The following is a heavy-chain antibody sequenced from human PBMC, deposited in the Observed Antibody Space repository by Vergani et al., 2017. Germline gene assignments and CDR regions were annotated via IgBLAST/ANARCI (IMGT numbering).Heavy chain of an antibody. CDR2: INPSGGHT. CDR3: ASGDSGFFTGYRY. V-gene: IGHV1-46*03. CDR1: GYTFSNYY. J-gene: IGHJ4*02. D-gene: IGHD3-9*01. Sequence: QVQVVQSGAEVKKSGASVKVSCKTSGYTFSNYYMHWVRPAPVQGLEGMGIINPSGGHTNYAQKFQGRVTMTRDTSTSTVYMELSSLRSEDTAIYYCASGDSGFFTGYRYWGQGTLVTVSA.